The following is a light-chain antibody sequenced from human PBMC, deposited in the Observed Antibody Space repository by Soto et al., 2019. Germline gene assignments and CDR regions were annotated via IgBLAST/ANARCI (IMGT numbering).Light chain of an antibody. V-gene: IGLV4-60*02. Sequence: QSVLPQSSSASASLGSSVSLTYTLSSGHSSYIIAWHQQQPGKAPRYLMKLEGSGSYNTGSGVPDRFSGSSSGADRYLTISSLQFEDEADYYCETWDSNTYVFGTGTKLTVL. CDR3: ETWDSNTYV. CDR2: LEGSGSY. CDR1: SGHSSYI. J-gene: IGLJ1*01.